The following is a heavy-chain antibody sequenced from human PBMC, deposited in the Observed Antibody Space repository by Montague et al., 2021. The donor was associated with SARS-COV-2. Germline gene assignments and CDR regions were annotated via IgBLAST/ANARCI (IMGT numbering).Heavy chain of an antibody. D-gene: IGHD3-10*01. CDR2: ISYDGNDK. J-gene: IGHJ6*02. CDR1: GFTFSSFA. V-gene: IGHV3-30-3*01. CDR3: ARDRDGSGNFYNVFRYSYGMDV. Sequence: SRRLSCAASGFTFSSFAMHWVRQAPGKGLEWVAVISYDGNDKYYANSDSVRGRFTISRDNSKNTLFLQMNNLRAEDTAVFYCARDRDGSGNFYNVFRYSYGMDVWGRGTAVTVSS.